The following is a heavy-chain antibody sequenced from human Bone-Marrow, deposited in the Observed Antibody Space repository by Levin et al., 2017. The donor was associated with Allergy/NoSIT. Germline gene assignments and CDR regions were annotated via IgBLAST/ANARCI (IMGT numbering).Heavy chain of an antibody. CDR2: IYHSGST. V-gene: IGHV4-4*02. CDR3: ARDRTVRGVSSRWFDP. J-gene: IGHJ5*02. Sequence: SETLSLTCAVSGGSISSSNWWSWVRQPPGKGLEWIGEIYHSGSTNYNPSLKSRVTISVDKSKNQFSLKLSSVTAADTAVYYCARDRTVRGVSSRWFDPWGQGTLVTVSS. D-gene: IGHD3-10*01. CDR1: GGSISSSNW.